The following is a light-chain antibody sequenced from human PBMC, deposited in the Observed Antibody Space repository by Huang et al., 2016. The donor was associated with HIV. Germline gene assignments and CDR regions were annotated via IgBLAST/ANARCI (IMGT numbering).Light chain of an antibody. CDR3: QQYDGLPPWT. J-gene: IGKJ1*01. Sequence: DIQMTQSPSSLSASIGDKVTITCQATQAIARFLNWYQQKPGQAPKLLIYDASTLQPGVPSRFSGSGSGTDFSFTISSLQPEDIATYYCQQYDGLPPWTFGQGTKVEIQ. CDR1: QAIARF. V-gene: IGKV1-33*01. CDR2: DAS.